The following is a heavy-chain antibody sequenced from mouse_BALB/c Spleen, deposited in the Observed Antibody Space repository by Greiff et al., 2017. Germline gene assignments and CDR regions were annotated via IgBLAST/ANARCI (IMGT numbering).Heavy chain of an antibody. V-gene: IGHV5-17*02. Sequence: EVMLVESGGGLVQPGGSRKLSCAASGFTFSSFGMHWVRQAPEKGLEWVAYISSGSSTIYYADTVKGRFTISRDNPKNTLFLQMTSLRSEDTATYYCARGKEITTDAMDYWGQGTSVTVSS. CDR1: GFTFSSFG. J-gene: IGHJ4*01. CDR3: ARGKEITTDAMDY. D-gene: IGHD2-4*01. CDR2: ISSGSSTI.